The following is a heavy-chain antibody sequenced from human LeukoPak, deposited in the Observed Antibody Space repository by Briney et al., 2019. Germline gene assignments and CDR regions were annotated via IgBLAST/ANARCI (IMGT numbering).Heavy chain of an antibody. CDR3: ARDSGYADY. V-gene: IGHV3-7*01. D-gene: IGHD5-12*01. Sequence: SGGSLRLSCAASGFTFGSYWMSWVRQAPGKGLEWVANIKQDGSEKYYVDSVKGRFTISRDNAKNSLYLQMNSLRAEDTAVYYCARDSGYADYWGQGTLVTVSS. CDR1: GFTFGSYW. J-gene: IGHJ4*02. CDR2: IKQDGSEK.